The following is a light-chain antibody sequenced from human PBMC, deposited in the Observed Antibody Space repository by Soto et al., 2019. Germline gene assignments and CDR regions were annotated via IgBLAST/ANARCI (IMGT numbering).Light chain of an antibody. J-gene: IGKJ1*01. CDR2: GAS. V-gene: IGKV3-20*01. CDR3: QQYGSSPGT. Sequence: EIVLTQSPGTLYFSPGERATLSCRASHSVSSSYLAWYQQKPGQAPRLLIYGASSRATGIPDRFSGSGSGIDFTLTISRLEPEDFAVYYCQQYGSSPGTFGQGTKVDIK. CDR1: HSVSSSY.